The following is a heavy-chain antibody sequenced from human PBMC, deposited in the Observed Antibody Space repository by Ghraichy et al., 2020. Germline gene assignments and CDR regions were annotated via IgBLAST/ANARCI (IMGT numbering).Heavy chain of an antibody. Sequence: SGPTLVKPTQTLTLTCTFSGFSLSTSGVGVGWIRQPPGKALEWLALIYWDDDKRYSPSLKSRLTITKDTSKNQVVLTMTNMDPVDTATYYCAHRRKWELGSYFDYWGQGTLVTVSS. D-gene: IGHD1-26*01. V-gene: IGHV2-5*02. CDR1: GFSLSTSGVG. CDR2: IYWDDDK. J-gene: IGHJ4*02. CDR3: AHRRKWELGSYFDY.